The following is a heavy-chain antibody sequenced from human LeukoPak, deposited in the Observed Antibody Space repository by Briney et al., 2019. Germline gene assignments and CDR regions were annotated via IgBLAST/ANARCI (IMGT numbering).Heavy chain of an antibody. Sequence: SETLSLTCTLSGGSISGHFWNGIRQPPGKGLEWIGSLYNSGSPNYNPSLKSRVTISLDTSKNHFSLRLTSVTSADTAVYYCARQSAGFDLRGQGTLVTVSS. J-gene: IGHJ4*02. CDR2: LYNSGSP. CDR3: ARQSAGFDL. V-gene: IGHV4-59*08. CDR1: GGSISGHF.